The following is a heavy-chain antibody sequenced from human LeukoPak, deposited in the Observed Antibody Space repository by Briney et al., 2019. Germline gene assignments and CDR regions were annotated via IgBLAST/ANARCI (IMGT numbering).Heavy chain of an antibody. CDR2: IIPILNIA. CDR1: GGTFSSYA. V-gene: IGHV1-69*04. Sequence: GASVKVSCKASGGTFSSYAISWVRQAPGQGLEWMGRIIPILNIANYAQKFQGRATITADKSTTTTYLEVSSLSSEDTAVYYCAKSRSLFYYTGNDYFDYWGQGTLVTVSS. J-gene: IGHJ4*02. CDR3: AKSRSLFYYTGNDYFDY. D-gene: IGHD3-3*01.